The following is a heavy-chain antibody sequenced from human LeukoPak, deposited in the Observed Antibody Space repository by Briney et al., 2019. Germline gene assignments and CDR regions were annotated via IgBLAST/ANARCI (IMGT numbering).Heavy chain of an antibody. CDR2: ISSSGRTI. J-gene: IGHJ3*02. Sequence: PGGSLRLSCAASEFTFSSYEMNWVRQAAGKGLEWVSYISSSGRTISYADSVKGRFTISRDNAKNSLYLQMNSLRAEDTAVYYCARGRHCSGGSCYPHDAFDIWGQGTMVTVSS. V-gene: IGHV3-48*03. D-gene: IGHD2-15*01. CDR1: EFTFSSYE. CDR3: ARGRHCSGGSCYPHDAFDI.